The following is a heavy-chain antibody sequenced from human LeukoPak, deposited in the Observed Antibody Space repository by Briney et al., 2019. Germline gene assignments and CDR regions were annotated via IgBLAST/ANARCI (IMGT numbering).Heavy chain of an antibody. Sequence: SQTLSLTCAISGDSASSNSAAWNWIRQSPSRGLEWLGRTYYRSKWYNDYAVSVKSRITINPDTSKNQFSLQLNSVTPVDTAVYYCARTGTTLNWFDPWGQGTLVTVSS. D-gene: IGHD1-7*01. CDR2: TYYRSKWYN. J-gene: IGHJ5*02. CDR1: GDSASSNSAA. V-gene: IGHV6-1*01. CDR3: ARTGTTLNWFDP.